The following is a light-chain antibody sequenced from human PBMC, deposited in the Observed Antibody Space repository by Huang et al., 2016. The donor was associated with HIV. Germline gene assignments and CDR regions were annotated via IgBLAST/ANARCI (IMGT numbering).Light chain of an antibody. V-gene: IGKV3-15*01. Sequence: EIVMTQSPATLSVSPGERATLACRASQSVTSNLAWYQQRPGQAPRLLIYGASTRATGIPARFSGSGAGTEFTLTISSLQSEDCAVYYCHQYNDWPPVTFGQGTRLDIK. CDR1: QSVTSN. CDR3: HQYNDWPPVT. CDR2: GAS. J-gene: IGKJ5*01.